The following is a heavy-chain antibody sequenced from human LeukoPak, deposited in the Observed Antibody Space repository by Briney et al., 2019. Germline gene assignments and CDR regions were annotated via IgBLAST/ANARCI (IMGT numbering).Heavy chain of an antibody. CDR1: GFTFSSYW. V-gene: IGHV3-7*03. CDR3: AKDRYCSSTSCYGGPNNWFDP. J-gene: IGHJ5*02. CDR2: IKQDGSEK. D-gene: IGHD2-2*01. Sequence: GGSLRLSCAASGFTFSSYWMSWVRQAPGKGLEWVANIKQDGSEKYYVDSVKGRFTISRDNAKNSLYLQMNSLRAEDTAVYYCAKDRYCSSTSCYGGPNNWFDPWGQGTLVTVSS.